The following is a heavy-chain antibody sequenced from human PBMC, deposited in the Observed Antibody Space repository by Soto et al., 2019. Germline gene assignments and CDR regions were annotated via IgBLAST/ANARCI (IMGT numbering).Heavy chain of an antibody. J-gene: IGHJ6*03. D-gene: IGHD3-3*01. CDR1: GFTFSSYS. V-gene: IGHV3-48*01. Sequence: GGSLRLSCAASGFTFSSYSMNWVRQAPGKGLEWVSYISSSSTKYYADSVKGRFTISRDNAKNSLYLQMNSLRAEDTAVYYCARSATIPTIFGVVSNYYYYYMDVWGKGTTVTVSS. CDR3: ARSATIPTIFGVVSNYYYYYMDV. CDR2: ISSSSTK.